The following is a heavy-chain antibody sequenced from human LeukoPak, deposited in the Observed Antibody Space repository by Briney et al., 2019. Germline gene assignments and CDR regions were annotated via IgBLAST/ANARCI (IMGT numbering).Heavy chain of an antibody. CDR3: ARGGTSGYAAFDI. J-gene: IGHJ3*02. CDR2: INTNTGDP. V-gene: IGHV7-4-1*02. D-gene: IGHD5-12*01. CDR1: GYTFTSYA. Sequence: GASVKVSCKASGYTFTSYAMNWVRQAPGQGLEWMGWINTNTGDPTYAQGFTGRFVFSLDTSASTPYLQISSLKAEDTAVYYCARGGTSGYAAFDIWGQGTLVTVSS.